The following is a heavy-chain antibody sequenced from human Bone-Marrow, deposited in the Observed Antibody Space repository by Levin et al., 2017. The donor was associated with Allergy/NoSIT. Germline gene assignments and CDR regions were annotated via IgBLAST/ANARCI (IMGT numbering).Heavy chain of an antibody. Sequence: SQTLSLTCAVYGGFFPGYDWSWIRQPPGKGLEWIGKINHGGSTNYNPSLKSRVTTSIDTSKNHFSLKLISVTAADTAIYYCGRGRLPDFWGQGTLVTVSS. D-gene: IGHD2-15*01. J-gene: IGHJ4*02. CDR2: INHGGST. CDR1: GGFFPGYD. CDR3: GRGRLPDF. V-gene: IGHV4-34*01.